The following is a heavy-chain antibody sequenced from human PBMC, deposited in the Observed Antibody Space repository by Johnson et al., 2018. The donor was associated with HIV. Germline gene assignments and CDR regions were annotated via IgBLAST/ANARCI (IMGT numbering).Heavy chain of an antibody. CDR1: GFTFDDYG. V-gene: IGHV3-20*04. Sequence: VQLVESGGGVVRPGGSLRLSCAASGFTFDDYGMSWVRQAPGKGLEWVSGINWNGGSTGSADSVKGRFTISSDNAKNSLYLQMNSLRAEDTALYYCARDEEGYCSGGSCYSGAFDIWGQGTMVTVSS. J-gene: IGHJ3*02. CDR3: ARDEEGYCSGGSCYSGAFDI. CDR2: INWNGGST. D-gene: IGHD2-15*01.